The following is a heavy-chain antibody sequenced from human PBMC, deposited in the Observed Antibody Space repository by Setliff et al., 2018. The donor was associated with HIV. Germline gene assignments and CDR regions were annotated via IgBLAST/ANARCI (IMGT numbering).Heavy chain of an antibody. V-gene: IGHV4-4*07. Sequence: PSETLSLTCTVSGGSISSYYWSWIRQPPGKGLEWIGHIYASGSTKYNPSLESRVTMSVDTSRTQFSLKLRSVTPADTAVYYCARVGASGVPSTMDYYYYMDVWGKGTTVTVSS. J-gene: IGHJ6*03. D-gene: IGHD3-10*01. CDR3: ARVGASGVPSTMDYYYYMDV. CDR1: GGSISSYY. CDR2: IYASGST.